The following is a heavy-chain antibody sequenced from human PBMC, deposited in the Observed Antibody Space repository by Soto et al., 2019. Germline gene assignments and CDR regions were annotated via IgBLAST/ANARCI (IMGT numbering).Heavy chain of an antibody. V-gene: IGHV3-30*03. CDR3: GRGPFSSSYIDY. CDR2: ITYDGFTQ. J-gene: IGHJ4*02. D-gene: IGHD6-6*01. Sequence: RRLSCAASGFTFSNDAMHWVRQAPGKGLEWVAVITYDGFTQNYADSVRGRFTVSRDNSKSTLSLQMNSLRPDDTAVYYCGRGPFSSSYIDYWGQGTLVTVSS. CDR1: GFTFSNDA.